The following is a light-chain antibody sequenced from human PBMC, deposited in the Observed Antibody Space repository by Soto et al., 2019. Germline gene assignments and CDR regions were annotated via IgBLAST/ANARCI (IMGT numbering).Light chain of an antibody. CDR2: DVS. CDR1: SSDVGGYNY. CDR3: CSYAGSYTVV. V-gene: IGLV2-11*01. J-gene: IGLJ2*01. Sequence: QSLLTQPRSVSGSPGQSVTISCTGTSSDVGGYNYVSWYQQHPGKAPKLMIYDVSKRPSGVPDRFSGSKSGNTASLTISGLQAEDEADYYCCSYAGSYTVVFGGGTKLNVL.